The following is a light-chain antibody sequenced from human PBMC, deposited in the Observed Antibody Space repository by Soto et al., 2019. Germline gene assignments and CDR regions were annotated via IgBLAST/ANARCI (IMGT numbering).Light chain of an antibody. V-gene: IGKV3-15*01. CDR3: QQYNNWPPGVT. Sequence: EILMTQSPATLSVSPGERGSLSCGSSQSFSSNLAWYQQKPGQAPRLLIYGASTRATGIPARFSGSGSGTEFTLTISSLQSEDFAVYYCQQYNNWPPGVTFGPGTKVDIK. J-gene: IGKJ3*01. CDR2: GAS. CDR1: QSFSSN.